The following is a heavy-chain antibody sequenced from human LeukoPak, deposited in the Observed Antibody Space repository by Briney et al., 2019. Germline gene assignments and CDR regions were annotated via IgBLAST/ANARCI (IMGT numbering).Heavy chain of an antibody. J-gene: IGHJ4*02. D-gene: IGHD6-6*01. Sequence: GGSLRLSCAASGFRFDNYWMSWVRQAPGKGLEWVANMKQDGSVKYYVDSVKSRFTISRDNARNAQYLQMNSLRPEDTAVYYCARIGYSSSSFDYWGQGTLVTVSS. V-gene: IGHV3-7*01. CDR2: MKQDGSVK. CDR1: GFRFDNYW. CDR3: ARIGYSSSSFDY.